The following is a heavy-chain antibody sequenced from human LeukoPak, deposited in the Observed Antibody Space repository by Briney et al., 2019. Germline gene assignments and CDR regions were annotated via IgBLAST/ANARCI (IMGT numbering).Heavy chain of an antibody. J-gene: IGHJ5*02. Sequence: SETLSLTCTVSGYSISSGYYWGWIRQPPGKGLEWIGSIYHSGSTYYNPSLKSRVTISVDTSKNEFSLKLSSVTAADTAVYYCARDQYDFWSGGEFDPRGQGTLVTVSS. CDR1: GYSISSGYY. CDR2: IYHSGST. V-gene: IGHV4-38-2*02. D-gene: IGHD3-3*01. CDR3: ARDQYDFWSGGEFDP.